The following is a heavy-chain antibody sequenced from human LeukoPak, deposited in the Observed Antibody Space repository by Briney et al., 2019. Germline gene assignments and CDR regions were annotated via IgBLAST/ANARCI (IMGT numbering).Heavy chain of an antibody. D-gene: IGHD1-26*01. V-gene: IGHV3-30*02. CDR1: GFTFSSYG. Sequence: PGGSLRLSCAASGFTFSSYGMHWVRQAPGKGLEWVAFIRYDGSNKYYADSVKGRFTISRDNSKNTLYLQMNSLRAEDTAVYYCAKDLGVGATTPTRSPIDYWGQGTLVTVSS. J-gene: IGHJ4*02. CDR2: IRYDGSNK. CDR3: AKDLGVGATTPTRSPIDY.